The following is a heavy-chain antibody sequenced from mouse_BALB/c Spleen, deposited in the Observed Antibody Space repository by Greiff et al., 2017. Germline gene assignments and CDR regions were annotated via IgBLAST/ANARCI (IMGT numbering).Heavy chain of an antibody. J-gene: IGHJ1*01. V-gene: IGHV5-17*02. CDR2: ISSGSSTN. CDR1: GFTFSSFG. CDR3: ARQDYRYFDV. D-gene: IGHD2-12*01. Sequence: EVQLVESGGGLVQPGGSLKLSCAASGFTFSSFGMHWVRQAPEKGLEWVAYISSGSSTNYYADTVKGRFTISRDNPKNTLFLQMTSLRSEDTAMYYGARQDYRYFDVWGAGTTVTVSS.